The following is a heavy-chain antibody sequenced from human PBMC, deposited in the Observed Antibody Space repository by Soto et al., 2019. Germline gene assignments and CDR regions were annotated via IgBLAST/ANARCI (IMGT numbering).Heavy chain of an antibody. Sequence: RASVKVSCKASGYTFTSYGISWVRQAPGQGLEWMGWISTHNGNTNFAQKFQGRVLMTTETSTSTGYMELRSLRSDDTAVYFCARDPSHYYDNSGYFSFDYWGQGTLVTVSS. J-gene: IGHJ4*02. CDR2: ISTHNGNT. V-gene: IGHV1-18*01. D-gene: IGHD3-22*01. CDR1: GYTFTSYG. CDR3: ARDPSHYYDNSGYFSFDY.